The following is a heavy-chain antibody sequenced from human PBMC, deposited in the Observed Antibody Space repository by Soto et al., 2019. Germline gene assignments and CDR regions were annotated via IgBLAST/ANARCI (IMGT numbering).Heavy chain of an antibody. CDR1: GFTFSSYW. D-gene: IGHD5-18*01. CDR2: IWYDGSNK. V-gene: IGHV3-33*08. J-gene: IGHJ4*02. Sequence: GSLRLSCAASGFTFSSYWMSWVRQAPGKGLEWVAVIWYDGSNKYYADSVKGRFTISRDNSKNTLYLQMNSLRAEDTAVYYCARDLGGDTAMVTLAYWGQGTLVTVSS. CDR3: ARDLGGDTAMVTLAY.